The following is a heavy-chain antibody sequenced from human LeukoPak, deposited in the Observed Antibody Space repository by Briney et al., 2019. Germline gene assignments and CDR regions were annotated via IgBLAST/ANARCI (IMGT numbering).Heavy chain of an antibody. CDR3: AKDQRRSTWNYGDALDF. Sequence: EGSLRLSCAASGFTFSSFAIHWVRQAPGKGLEWVAVISDDGSNTYYAYSVKGRFTISRDNSKNTVYLQMNSLRAEDTAVYYCAKDQRRSTWNYGDALDFWGQGTMVFVSS. D-gene: IGHD1-7*01. CDR2: ISDDGSNT. V-gene: IGHV3-30*01. J-gene: IGHJ3*01. CDR1: GFTFSSFA.